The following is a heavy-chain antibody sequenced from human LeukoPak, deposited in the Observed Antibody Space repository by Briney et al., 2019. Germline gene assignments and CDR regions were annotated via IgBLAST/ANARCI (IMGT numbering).Heavy chain of an antibody. J-gene: IGHJ4*02. V-gene: IGHV3-23*01. CDR1: GFTFSNYV. CDR3: AKDDAWLRFGE. CDR2: ITSRDIKT. Sequence: PGGSLRLSCAASGFTFSNYVMDWLRQAPGKGLEWVSGITSRDIKTYYADSVKGRFTISRDNSKNTLFLQMNSLRAEDTAVYYCAKDDAWLRFGEWSQGTLVTVSS. D-gene: IGHD3-10*01.